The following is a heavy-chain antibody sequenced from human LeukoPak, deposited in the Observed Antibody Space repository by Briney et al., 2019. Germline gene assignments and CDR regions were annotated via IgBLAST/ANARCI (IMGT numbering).Heavy chain of an antibody. D-gene: IGHD6-6*01. Sequence: AASVTVSCTASGYTFTSYYMHWVRQAPGQGLEWMGRINPNSGGTDYAQKFQGRVTMTRDTSVSTAYMELSRLTSDDTAVYYCAIQSIVPRPGYWGQGTLVAVSS. CDR1: GYTFTSYY. CDR3: AIQSIVPRPGY. J-gene: IGHJ4*02. CDR2: INPNSGGT. V-gene: IGHV1-2*06.